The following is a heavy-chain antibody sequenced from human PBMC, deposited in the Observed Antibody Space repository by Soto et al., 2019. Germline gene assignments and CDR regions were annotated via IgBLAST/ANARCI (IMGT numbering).Heavy chain of an antibody. Sequence: PSETLSLTCTVSGGSISSYYWSWIRQPPGKGLEWIGYIYHSGSTNYNPSLKSRLTISIDTSKSQFSLRLISVTAADTAVYYCAGGRQHVAPHHLINWFDPWGQGTLVTVSS. D-gene: IGHD3-10*01. V-gene: IGHV4-59*01. J-gene: IGHJ5*02. CDR3: AGGRQHVAPHHLINWFDP. CDR2: IYHSGST. CDR1: GGSISSYY.